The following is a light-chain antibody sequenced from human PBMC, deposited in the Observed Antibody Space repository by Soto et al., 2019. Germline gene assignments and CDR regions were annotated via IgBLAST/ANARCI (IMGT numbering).Light chain of an antibody. CDR1: TRDIAGYNY. Sequence: QSVLTQPASVSGSLGQSSTISFTGTTRDIAGYNYISWYQQLPGKAPKLMIYQVTIRPSGISNRFSGSKSGNTASLTISGLQAEDEADYYCTSFSSSTSLYVFGTGTKVTVL. J-gene: IGLJ1*01. CDR3: TSFSSSTSLYV. CDR2: QVT. V-gene: IGLV2-14*01.